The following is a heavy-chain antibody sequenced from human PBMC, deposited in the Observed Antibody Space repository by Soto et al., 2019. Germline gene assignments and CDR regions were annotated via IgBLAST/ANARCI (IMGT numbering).Heavy chain of an antibody. CDR2: IWYDGSNK. Sequence: QVQLVESGGGVVQPGRSLRLSCAASAFTFSSCGTHWVRQAPGKGLEWVAVIWYDGSNKYYADSVKGRFTISRDNSKNTLYLQMNSLRAEDTAVYYCARWGIAAGDYWGQGTLVTVSS. D-gene: IGHD6-13*01. CDR3: ARWGIAAGDY. CDR1: AFTFSSCG. J-gene: IGHJ4*02. V-gene: IGHV3-33*01.